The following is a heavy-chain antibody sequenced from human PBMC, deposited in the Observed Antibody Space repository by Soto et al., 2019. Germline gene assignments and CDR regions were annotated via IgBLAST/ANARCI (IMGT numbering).Heavy chain of an antibody. CDR3: ATVRRAHYYYYYYGMDV. CDR1: GCSISSGDYY. J-gene: IGHJ6*02. Sequence: PSETLSLTCTVSGCSISSGDYYWSWIRQPPGKGLEWIGEINHSGSTNYNPSLKSRVTISVDTSKNQFSLKLSSVTAADTAVYYCATVRRAHYYYYYYGMDVWGQGTSVTVSS. V-gene: IGHV4-39*07. CDR2: INHSGST. D-gene: IGHD2-8*01.